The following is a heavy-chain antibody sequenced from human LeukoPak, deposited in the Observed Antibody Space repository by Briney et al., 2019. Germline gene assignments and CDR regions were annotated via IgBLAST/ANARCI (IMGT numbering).Heavy chain of an antibody. Sequence: PGGSLRLSCAASGFTFSSYAMSWVRQAPGKGLEWVSGISGSDGTTYYADSVKGRFTISRDNSKNTLYLQMNSLRAEDTAIYYCAKFGSACTASYFDFWGQGTLVTVSS. CDR3: AKFGSACTASYFDF. CDR1: GFTFSSYA. D-gene: IGHD6-19*01. V-gene: IGHV3-23*01. J-gene: IGHJ4*02. CDR2: ISGSDGTT.